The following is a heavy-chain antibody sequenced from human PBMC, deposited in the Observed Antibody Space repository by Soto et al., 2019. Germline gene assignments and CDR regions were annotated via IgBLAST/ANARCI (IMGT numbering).Heavy chain of an antibody. CDR2: IYHSGST. CDR1: GGSISSGGYS. CDR3: ASLYGATTPFDY. Sequence: QLQLQESGSGLVKPSQTLSLTCAVSGGSISSGGYSWSWIRQPPGKGLEWIGYIYHSGSTYYNPSIKSRVTISVDRSKNQFSLKLSSVTAADTAVYYCASLYGATTPFDYWGQGTLVTVSS. D-gene: IGHD4-17*01. V-gene: IGHV4-30-2*01. J-gene: IGHJ4*02.